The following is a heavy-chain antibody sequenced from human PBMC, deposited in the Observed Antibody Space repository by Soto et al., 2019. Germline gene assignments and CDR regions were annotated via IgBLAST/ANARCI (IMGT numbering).Heavy chain of an antibody. CDR3: ARVVLDYYGSGTYFPPYYYYGMDV. J-gene: IGHJ6*02. V-gene: IGHV5-51*01. D-gene: IGHD3-10*01. CDR2: IYPGDSDT. CDR1: GYSFTCYW. Sequence: PGESLKISCKGSGYSFTCYWIGWVRQMPGKGLEWMGIIYPGDSDTRYSPSFQGQVTISADKSISTAYLQWSSLKASDTAMYYCARVVLDYYGSGTYFPPYYYYGMDVWGQGTTVTVSS.